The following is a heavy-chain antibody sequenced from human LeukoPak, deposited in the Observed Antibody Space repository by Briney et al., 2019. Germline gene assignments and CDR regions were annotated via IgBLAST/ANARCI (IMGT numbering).Heavy chain of an antibody. CDR2: MSGHGHNV. D-gene: IGHD3-22*01. CDR1: GFTFDTHA. CDR3: AKFRGMIVPSYFFDY. J-gene: IGHJ4*02. Sequence: PGGSLRLSCAASGFTFDTHAMSWVRQAPGKGLEWISTMSGHGHNVYYADSVKGRFTISRDNSKNTLYLHMNSLRAEDTAIYYCAKFRGMIVPSYFFDYWGQGALVTVSS. V-gene: IGHV3-23*01.